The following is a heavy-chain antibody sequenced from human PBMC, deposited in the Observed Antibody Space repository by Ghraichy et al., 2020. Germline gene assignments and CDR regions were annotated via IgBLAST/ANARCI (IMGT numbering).Heavy chain of an antibody. CDR2: IYYSGST. J-gene: IGHJ4*02. D-gene: IGHD3-10*01. CDR1: GGSISSSSYY. CDR3: AGQNRGYGSGTYYNVLDY. V-gene: IGHV4-39*01. Sequence: QTLSLTCTVSGGSISSSSYYWGWIRQPPGKGLEWIGSIYYSGSTYYNPSLKIPVTISVDTSKNQFSLKLSSVTAADTAVYYCAGQNRGYGSGTYYNVLDYWGQGTLVTVSS.